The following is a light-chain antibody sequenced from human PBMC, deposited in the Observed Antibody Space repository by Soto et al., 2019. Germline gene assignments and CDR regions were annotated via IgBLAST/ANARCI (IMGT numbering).Light chain of an antibody. J-gene: IGLJ3*02. Sequence: QSVLTQPPSVSGAPGQRVTISCTGSSSNIGAGYDVHWYQQLPGTAPKLLIQGNSNRPSGVPDRFSGSKSGTSASLAITGLQAEDEADYYCQSYDSRLSGWVFGGGTKLTVL. V-gene: IGLV1-40*01. CDR1: SSNIGAGYD. CDR2: GNS. CDR3: QSYDSRLSGWV.